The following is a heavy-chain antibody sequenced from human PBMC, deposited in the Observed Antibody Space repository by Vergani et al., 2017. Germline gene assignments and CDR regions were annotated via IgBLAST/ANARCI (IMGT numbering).Heavy chain of an antibody. CDR2: IYYSGST. CDR3: ARANHSYDFWSSYYYYYMDV. Sequence: QLQLQESGPGLVKPSETLSLTCTVSGGSISSSSYYWGWIRQPPGKGLEWIGSIYYSGSTYYNPSLKSRVTISVDTSKNQFSLKLSSVTAADTAVYYCARANHSYDFWSSYYYYYMDVWGKGTTVTVSS. J-gene: IGHJ6*03. D-gene: IGHD3-3*01. V-gene: IGHV4-39*01. CDR1: GGSISSSSYY.